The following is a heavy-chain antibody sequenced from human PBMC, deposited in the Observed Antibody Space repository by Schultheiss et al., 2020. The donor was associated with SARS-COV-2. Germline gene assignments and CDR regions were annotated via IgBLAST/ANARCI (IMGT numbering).Heavy chain of an antibody. V-gene: IGHV1-8*02. D-gene: IGHD2-2*01. J-gene: IGHJ6*02. CDR2: MNPNSGNT. CDR3: ARDCSSTSCDLYYYCGMDV. CDR1: AYTFTNYG. Sequence: ASVKVSCKASAYTFTNYGISWVRQATGQGLEWMGWMNPNSGNTGYAQKFQGRVTMTRNTSISTAYMELSSLRSEETTVYYCARDCSSTSCDLYYYCGMDVWGQGTTVTVSS.